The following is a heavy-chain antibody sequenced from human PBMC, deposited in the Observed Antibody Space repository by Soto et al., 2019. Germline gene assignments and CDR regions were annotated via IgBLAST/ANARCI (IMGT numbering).Heavy chain of an antibody. CDR1: GGSFSGYY. CDR2: INHSGST. V-gene: IGHV4-34*01. CDR3: ARKHLTGTTTAFDI. J-gene: IGHJ3*02. D-gene: IGHD1-7*01. Sequence: SETLSLTCAVYGGSFSGYYWSWIRQPPGKGLEWVGEINHSGSTNYNPSLKSRVTISVDTSKNQFSLKLSSVTAADTAVYYCARKHLTGTTTAFDIWGQGTMVTVSS.